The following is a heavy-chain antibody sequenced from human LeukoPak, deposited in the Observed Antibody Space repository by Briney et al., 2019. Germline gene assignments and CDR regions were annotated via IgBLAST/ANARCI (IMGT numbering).Heavy chain of an antibody. CDR2: IFYSGTT. D-gene: IGHD2-2*01. Sequence: SETLSLTCSVSGGSISSAGYYWSWIRQHPGKGLEWIGYIFYSGTTYYNPSFKSRVTISVDTSKVQFSLKMSSVTAADTAVYYCARGKIVVVPADLDYWGQGTLVTVSS. J-gene: IGHJ4*02. CDR3: ARGKIVVVPADLDY. CDR1: GGSISSAGYY. V-gene: IGHV4-31*03.